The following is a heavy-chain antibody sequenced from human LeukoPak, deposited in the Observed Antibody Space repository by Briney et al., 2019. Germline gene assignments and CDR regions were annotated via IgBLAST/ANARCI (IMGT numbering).Heavy chain of an antibody. V-gene: IGHV4-59*01. CDR3: AASTVGALDY. D-gene: IGHD1-26*01. CDR1: GGSISSYY. CDR2: IYYSGNT. J-gene: IGHJ4*02. Sequence: SETLSLTCTVSGGSISSYYWSWIGQPPGKGLEWIGYIYYSGNTNYNPPLQSRVTISVDTSKNQFSLKLSSVTAADTAVYYCAASTVGALDYWGQGTVDPVSS.